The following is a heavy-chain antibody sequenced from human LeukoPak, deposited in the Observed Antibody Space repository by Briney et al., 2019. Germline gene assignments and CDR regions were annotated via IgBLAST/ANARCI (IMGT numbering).Heavy chain of an antibody. CDR3: ARDVTDIVVYYYYYGMDV. Sequence: GGSLRLSCAASGFTFSSYWMSWVRQAPGKGLEWVANIKQDGSEKYYVDSVKGRFTISRDNAKNSLYLQMNSLRAEDTAVYYCARDVTDIVVYYYYYGMDVWGQGTTVTVSS. CDR1: GFTFSSYW. V-gene: IGHV3-7*01. CDR2: IKQDGSEK. J-gene: IGHJ6*02. D-gene: IGHD2-15*01.